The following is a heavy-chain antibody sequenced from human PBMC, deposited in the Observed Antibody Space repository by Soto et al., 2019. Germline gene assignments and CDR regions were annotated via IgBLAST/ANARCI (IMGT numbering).Heavy chain of an antibody. CDR2: IYHSGST. V-gene: IGHV4-4*02. Sequence: QVQLQESGPGLVMPSGTLSLSCAVSGGSISSSNWWSWVRQSPGKGLEWIGEIYHSGSTNYNPSLKSRITLSVDKSKNQFSLKLSSVTAADTAVYYCASWVRGVMAARGMDVWGQGTTVTVSS. CDR1: GGSISSSNW. J-gene: IGHJ6*02. CDR3: ASWVRGVMAARGMDV. D-gene: IGHD3-10*01.